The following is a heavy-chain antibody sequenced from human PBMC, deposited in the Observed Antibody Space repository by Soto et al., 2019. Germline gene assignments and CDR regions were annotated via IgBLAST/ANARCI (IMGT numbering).Heavy chain of an antibody. Sequence: VQLVESGGGLVQPGGSLRLSCGASGFTFSSYWMSWVRQAPGKGLEWVANIKQDGDEKYYVDSVKGRFTISRDNAKNSLDLQRNSLRAEDTAVYYGARVYCSDASCYSPDDAFDFWGQGTMVSVSS. J-gene: IGHJ3*01. CDR3: ARVYCSDASCYSPDDAFDF. D-gene: IGHD2-15*01. CDR2: IKQDGDEK. V-gene: IGHV3-7*01. CDR1: GFTFSSYW.